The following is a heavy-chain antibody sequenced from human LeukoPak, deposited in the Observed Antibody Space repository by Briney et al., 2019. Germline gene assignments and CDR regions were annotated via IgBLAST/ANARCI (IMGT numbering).Heavy chain of an antibody. CDR2: INPNSGGT. V-gene: IGHV1-2*04. J-gene: IGHJ3*02. CDR3: ARESARLLWFGDQPRSGDAFDI. CDR1: GYTFTCYY. Sequence: ASVKVSCKAPGYTFTCYYMHWVRQAPGQGPEWMGWINPNSGGTNYAQKFQGWVTMTRDTSISTAYMELSRLRSDDTAVYYCARESARLLWFGDQPRSGDAFDIWGQGTMVTVSS. D-gene: IGHD3-10*01.